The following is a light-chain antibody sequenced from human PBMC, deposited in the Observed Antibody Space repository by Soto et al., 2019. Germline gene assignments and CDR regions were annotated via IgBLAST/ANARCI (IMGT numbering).Light chain of an antibody. J-gene: IGKJ1*01. Sequence: EIVLTQSPGTLSLSPGETATLSCRASQSVSSSYLAWYQQKPGQAPRLLFYGASSRATGIPDRFSGSGSGTDFTLTISRLDPEDFALYYCQKYGTSPPLTFGQGPRGEIK. V-gene: IGKV3-20*01. CDR1: QSVSSSY. CDR2: GAS. CDR3: QKYGTSPPLT.